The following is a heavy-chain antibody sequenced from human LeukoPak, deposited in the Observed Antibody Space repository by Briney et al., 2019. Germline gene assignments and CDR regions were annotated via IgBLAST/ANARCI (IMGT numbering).Heavy chain of an antibody. J-gene: IGHJ4*02. V-gene: IGHV4-59*01. CDR3: ARLSHPSGKNWFFDY. D-gene: IGHD3-9*01. CDR2: IFFTGST. CDR1: GDSINNYY. Sequence: SETLSLTCTVSGDSINNYYWTWIRQPPGKELEWPGYIFFTGSTKYNPPLKSRLSISVDTSKNQFSLKVTSMTAADTAVYYCARLSHPSGKNWFFDYWGQGTLVTVFS.